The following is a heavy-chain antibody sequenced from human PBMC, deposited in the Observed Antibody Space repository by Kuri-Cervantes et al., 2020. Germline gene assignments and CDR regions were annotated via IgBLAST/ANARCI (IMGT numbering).Heavy chain of an antibody. CDR1: GFTFSDHY. CDR2: TRNKANSYTT. Sequence: GESLKISCAASGFTFSDHYMDWVRQAPGKGLEWVGRTRNKANSYTTEYAASVKGRFTISRDDSKNSLYLQMNSLKTEDTAVYYCARVRGGTYFDLWGQGTLVTVSS. D-gene: IGHD1-1*01. J-gene: IGHJ4*02. CDR3: ARVRGGTYFDL. V-gene: IGHV3-72*01.